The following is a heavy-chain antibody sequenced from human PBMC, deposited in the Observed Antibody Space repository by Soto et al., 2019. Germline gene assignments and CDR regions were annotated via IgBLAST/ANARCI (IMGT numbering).Heavy chain of an antibody. CDR2: IRSKAYGGTT. J-gene: IGHJ6*03. D-gene: IGHD2-2*01. CDR1: GFTFGDYA. Sequence: PGGSLRLSCTASGFTFGDYAMSWFRQAPGKGLEWVGFIRSKAYGGTTEYAASVKGRFTISRDDSKSIAYLQMNSLKTEDTAVYYCTRDRLDAYQLLRKYYYYYMDVWGKGSTVTLSS. V-gene: IGHV3-49*03. CDR3: TRDRLDAYQLLRKYYYYYMDV.